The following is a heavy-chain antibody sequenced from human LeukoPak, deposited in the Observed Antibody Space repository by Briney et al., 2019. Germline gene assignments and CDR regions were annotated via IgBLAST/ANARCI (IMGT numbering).Heavy chain of an antibody. D-gene: IGHD6-19*01. CDR3: AIPARYSSGHFDY. CDR1: GFTFSSYA. J-gene: IGHJ4*02. CDR2: ISGSGGST. Sequence: PGGSLRLSCAASGFTFSSYAMSWVRQAPGKGLEWVSAISGSGGSTYYADSEKGRFTISRDNSKNTLYLQMNSLRAEDTAVYYCAIPARYSSGHFDYWGQGTLVTVSS. V-gene: IGHV3-23*01.